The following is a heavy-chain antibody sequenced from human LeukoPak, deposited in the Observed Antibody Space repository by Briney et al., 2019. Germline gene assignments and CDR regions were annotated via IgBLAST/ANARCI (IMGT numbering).Heavy chain of an antibody. CDR2: ITGTGGR. Sequence: PGGSLRLSCAVSGFTLTNHGVSWVRQAPGKGLEWVSIITGTGGRYYGDSVKGRFILSRDNSKNTVYMQMSSLRAKDTATYYCAKDYCRDGNCPFPFLDSWGQGTLVTVSS. V-gene: IGHV3-23*01. CDR1: GFTLTNHG. CDR3: AKDYCRDGNCPFPFLDS. D-gene: IGHD2-15*01. J-gene: IGHJ4*02.